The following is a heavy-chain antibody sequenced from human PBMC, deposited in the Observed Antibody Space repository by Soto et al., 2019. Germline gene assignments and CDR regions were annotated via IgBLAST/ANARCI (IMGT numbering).Heavy chain of an antibody. CDR2: INADNGKT. V-gene: IGHV1-3*01. CDR1: GYTFTTSA. Sequence: ASVKVSCKASGYTFTTSAIHWVRQAPGQSPEWMGWINADNGKTRYSQTFQGRVTITRDTSASTAYMELSSLRSDDTSVYYCATYPHYYDTTGYCLDNWGQGTLVTVSS. D-gene: IGHD3-22*01. CDR3: ATYPHYYDTTGYCLDN. J-gene: IGHJ4*02.